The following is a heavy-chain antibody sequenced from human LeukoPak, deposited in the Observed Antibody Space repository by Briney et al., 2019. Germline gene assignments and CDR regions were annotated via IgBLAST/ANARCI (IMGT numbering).Heavy chain of an antibody. D-gene: IGHD5-18*01. CDR3: ARAPWIQLWARSGFDY. Sequence: SETLSLTCAVYGGSFSGYYWSWIRQPPGKGLEWIGEINHSGSTNYNPSLKSRVTISVDTSKNQFSLKLSSVTAADTAVYYCARAPWIQLWARSGFDYWGQGTLVTVSS. CDR2: INHSGST. CDR1: GGSFSGYY. J-gene: IGHJ4*02. V-gene: IGHV4-34*01.